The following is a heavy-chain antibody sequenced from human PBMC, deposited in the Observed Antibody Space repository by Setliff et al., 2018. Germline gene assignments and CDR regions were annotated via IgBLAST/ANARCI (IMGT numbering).Heavy chain of an antibody. CDR2: INPHSGGT. J-gene: IGHJ5*02. V-gene: IGHV1-2*02. Sequence: ASVKVSCKASGYTFSAFYIHWVRQAPGQGLEWMGWINPHSGGTNFPQTFQGRVTMTRDTSINTAYMELSTLTSDDTAVYFCARATRDSGGWYYEYNWFDPWGQGTLVTVSS. CDR1: GYTFSAFY. D-gene: IGHD6-19*01. CDR3: ARATRDSGGWYYEYNWFDP.